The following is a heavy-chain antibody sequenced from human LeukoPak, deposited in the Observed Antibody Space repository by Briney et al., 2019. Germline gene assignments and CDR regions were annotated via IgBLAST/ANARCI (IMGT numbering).Heavy chain of an antibody. CDR1: GGSFSGYY. V-gene: IGHV4-34*01. Sequence: SETLSLTCAVYGGSFSGYYWSWIRQPPGKGLEWIGEINHSGSTNYNPSLKSRVTISVDTSKNQFPLKLSSVTAADTAVYYCARGYVLRYFDWLLSEECYFDYWGQGTLVTVSS. CDR2: INHSGST. J-gene: IGHJ4*02. CDR3: ARGYVLRYFDWLLSEECYFDY. D-gene: IGHD3-9*01.